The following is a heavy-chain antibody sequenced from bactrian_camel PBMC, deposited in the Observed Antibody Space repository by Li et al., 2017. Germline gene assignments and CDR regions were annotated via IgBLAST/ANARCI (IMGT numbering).Heavy chain of an antibody. CDR3: AAPPTESPLYWWEYAD. Sequence: HVQLVESGGGLVQTGGSLILSCAASGFTFTSDYYTYMTWVRQTPGKGLEWVSSIYTGGGSTYYADSVKGRFTISKDNAKNTLYLQMNSLKLEDTAVYYCAAPPTESPLYWWEYADWGQGTQVTVS. CDR1: GFTFTSDY. CDR2: IYTGGGST. D-gene: IGHD7*01. V-gene: IGHV3-2*01. J-gene: IGHJ4*01.